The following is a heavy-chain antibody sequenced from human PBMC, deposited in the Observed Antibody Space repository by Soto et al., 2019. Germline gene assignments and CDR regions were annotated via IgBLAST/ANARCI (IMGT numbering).Heavy chain of an antibody. CDR3: ARGRVTIFGVVISLHPANY. CDR2: MYYSGST. Sequence: QVQLQESGPGLVKPSQTLSLTCTVSGGSISSGDYYWSWIRQPPGKGLEWIGYMYYSGSTYYNPSLKIRVTTEVDTSKDRFSLKLSSVTAAATAVYYCARGRVTIFGVVISLHPANYWGQGTLVTVSS. CDR1: GGSISSGDYY. V-gene: IGHV4-30-4*01. J-gene: IGHJ4*02. D-gene: IGHD3-3*01.